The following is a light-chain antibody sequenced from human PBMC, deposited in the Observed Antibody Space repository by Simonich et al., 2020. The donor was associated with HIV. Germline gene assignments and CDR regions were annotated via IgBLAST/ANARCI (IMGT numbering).Light chain of an antibody. J-gene: IGLJ2*01. V-gene: IGLV2-23*01. Sequence: QSALTQPASVSGSPGQSINISCTGTSSDVGSYNLVSWYQHHPGKAPKLIIYEDSKRPSGVSNRFSGAKSGNTASLTISGLQAEDEADYYCCSYAGSSTFVVFGGGTKLTVL. CDR2: EDS. CDR1: SSDVGSYNL. CDR3: CSYAGSSTFVV.